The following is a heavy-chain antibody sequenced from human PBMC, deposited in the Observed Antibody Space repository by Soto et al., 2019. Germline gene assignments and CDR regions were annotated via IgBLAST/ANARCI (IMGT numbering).Heavy chain of an antibody. Sequence: PGGSLRLSCAASGFSVTDHYMTWVRQAPGKGLEWVSVLYTGGSAYYGDSVKGRFTISRGSSTNTLYLQMNSLKVGDTAFYFCARSFNDWTTYFDYRSEGTLVTVSS. D-gene: IGHD3-9*01. CDR2: LYTGGSA. J-gene: IGHJ4*02. CDR3: ARSFNDWTTYFDY. V-gene: IGHV3-53*01. CDR1: GFSVTDHY.